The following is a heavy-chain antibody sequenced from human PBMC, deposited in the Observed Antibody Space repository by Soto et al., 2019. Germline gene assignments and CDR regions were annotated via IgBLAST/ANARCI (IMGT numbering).Heavy chain of an antibody. J-gene: IGHJ1*01. CDR3: ARVRAPDTDTSGICYFSLDD. Sequence: SENLSLTCAVSGGFIRSGGYSWCCIRHAPGKGLEWIGYIYHSGSTYYNPSLKSRVTISVDRSKNQFSLKLSSVTAADTAVYYCARVRAPDTDTSGICYFSLDDWGQSTLLTDS. V-gene: IGHV4-30-2*01. D-gene: IGHD2-15*01. CDR1: GGFIRSGGYS. CDR2: IYHSGST.